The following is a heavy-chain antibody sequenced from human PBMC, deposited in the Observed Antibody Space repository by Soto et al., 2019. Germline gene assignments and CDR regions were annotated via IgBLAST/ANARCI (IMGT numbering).Heavy chain of an antibody. D-gene: IGHD3-16*01. Sequence: QVQLQESGPGLVKPSQTLSLTCTVSGGSISSGNYYWIWIRPHPGNGLEWVGSIYYIGTTYYNPSLKSRVTLSLGTSKTQFALKLSSVTAADTAVYYCARGDYGGLRVGEFWGQGNLVTVSS. V-gene: IGHV4-31*03. CDR3: ARGDYGGLRVGEF. CDR1: GGSISSGNYY. J-gene: IGHJ4*02. CDR2: IYYIGTT.